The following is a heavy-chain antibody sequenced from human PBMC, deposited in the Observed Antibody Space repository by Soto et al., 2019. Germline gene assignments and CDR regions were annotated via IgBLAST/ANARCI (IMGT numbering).Heavy chain of an antibody. V-gene: IGHV1-69*04. Sequence: SVKVSCKASGGTFSSYTISWVRQAPGQGLEWMGRIIPILGIANYAQKFQGRVTITADKSTSTAYMELSSLRSEDTAVYYCARESLYCSGGSCYSPFDYWGQGTLVTVSS. CDR2: IIPILGIA. CDR1: GGTFSSYT. J-gene: IGHJ4*02. D-gene: IGHD2-15*01. CDR3: ARESLYCSGGSCYSPFDY.